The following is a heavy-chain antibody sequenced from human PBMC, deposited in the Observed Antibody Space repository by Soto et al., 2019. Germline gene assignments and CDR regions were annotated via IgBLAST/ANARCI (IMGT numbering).Heavy chain of an antibody. CDR1: GGFVNSGGSY. J-gene: IGHJ4*02. CDR2: IYNSGNT. V-gene: IGHV4-31*03. CDR3: AREGGESSDGLYYFDS. D-gene: IGHD3-16*01. Sequence: SETLSLTCTVSGGFVNSGGSYWSWIRQHPAKGLEWIGFIYNSGNTYYNPSLQSRVTMSVDASKNQFSLQLSSVTAADTAVYFCAREGGESSDGLYYFDSWGQGSLVTVSS.